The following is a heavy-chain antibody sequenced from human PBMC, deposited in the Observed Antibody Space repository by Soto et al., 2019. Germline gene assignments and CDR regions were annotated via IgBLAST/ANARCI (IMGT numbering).Heavy chain of an antibody. CDR1: GFTFSNYW. CDR2: INTDGSTA. CDR3: LRDRPNSAFDP. J-gene: IGHJ5*02. Sequence: PGGSLRLSCAASGFTFSNYWMHWVRQAPGKGLVWVSHINTDGSTATYADSVKGRFTISRDNAKNTLYLQMNSLRAEDTAVYYCLRDRPNSAFDPWGQGTLVTVSS. D-gene: IGHD5-18*01. V-gene: IGHV3-74*01.